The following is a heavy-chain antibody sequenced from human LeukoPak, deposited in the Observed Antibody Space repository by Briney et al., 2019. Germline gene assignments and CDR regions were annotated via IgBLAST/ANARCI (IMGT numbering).Heavy chain of an antibody. CDR2: ISWNSGSI. CDR3: ARSSSSLDLDY. V-gene: IGHV3-9*01. J-gene: IGHJ4*02. Sequence: GRSLRLSCAASGFTFDDYAMHWVRQVPGKGLEWVSGISWNSGSIGYADSVKGRFTISRDNAKNSLYLQMNSLRAEDTALYCCARSSSSLDLDYWGQGTPVTVSS. D-gene: IGHD3-16*02. CDR1: GFTFDDYA.